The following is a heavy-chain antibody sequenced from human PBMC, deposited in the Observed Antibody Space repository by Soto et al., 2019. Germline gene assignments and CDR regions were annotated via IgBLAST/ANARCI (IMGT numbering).Heavy chain of an antibody. CDR1: GFTFSSYA. CDR2: ISNDGGSK. CDR3: ARDYPKYDFWSGYYIPG. J-gene: IGHJ6*02. Sequence: GGSLRLSCASSGFTFSSYAMHLVRQAPGKGLEYVSAISNDGGSKYYADSVKGRFTISRDNSKNTLYLQMNSLRAEDTAVYYCARDYPKYDFWSGYYIPGWGQGTTVTVS. D-gene: IGHD3-3*01. V-gene: IGHV3-64*04.